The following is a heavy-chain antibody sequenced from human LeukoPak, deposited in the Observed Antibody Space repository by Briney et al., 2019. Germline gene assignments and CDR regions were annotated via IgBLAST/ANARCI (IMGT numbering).Heavy chain of an antibody. Sequence: GGSLRLSCAASGFAFSSYAMSWVRQAPGKGLEWVSAISGSGATTFYADSVKGRFTISRDRSKNTLYLQMSSLRVEDTAVYYCAKEAAMVFDYFDYWGQGTLVTVSS. CDR3: AKEAAMVFDYFDY. J-gene: IGHJ4*02. V-gene: IGHV3-23*01. D-gene: IGHD5-18*01. CDR1: GFAFSSYA. CDR2: ISGSGATT.